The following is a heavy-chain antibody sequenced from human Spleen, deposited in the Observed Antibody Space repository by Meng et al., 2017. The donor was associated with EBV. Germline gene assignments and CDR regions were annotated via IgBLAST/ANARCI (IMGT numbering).Heavy chain of an antibody. J-gene: IGHJ4*02. V-gene: IGHV1-2*06. CDR2: INPKSGDK. D-gene: IGHD5-24*01. CDR3: ARGWLAPFDW. CDR1: GYTVTAYY. Sequence: VVLVLAVAEMDKPWASVEVSCKVSGYTVTAYYLHWVRQAPGQGIEWVGRINPKSGDKDSGEKFRGRVTMTRDTSISKAYMELGRLKSDDTAVYYCARGWLAPFDWWGQGTLVTVSS.